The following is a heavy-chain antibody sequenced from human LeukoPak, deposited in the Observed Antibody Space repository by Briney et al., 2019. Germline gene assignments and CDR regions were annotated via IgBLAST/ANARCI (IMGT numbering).Heavy chain of an antibody. D-gene: IGHD6-13*01. V-gene: IGHV3-20*04. CDR2: INWNGGST. CDR1: GFTFDDYG. J-gene: IGHJ5*02. Sequence: RTGGSLRLSCAASGFTFDDYGMSWVRHAPGKGLEWVSGINWNGGSTGYADSVKGRFTISRDNAKNSLYLQMNSLRAEDTAVYYCAGGYSSSWYRFDPWGQGTLVTVSS. CDR3: AGGYSSSWYRFDP.